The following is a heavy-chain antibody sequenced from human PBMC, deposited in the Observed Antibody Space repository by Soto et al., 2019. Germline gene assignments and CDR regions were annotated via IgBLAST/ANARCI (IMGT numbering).Heavy chain of an antibody. D-gene: IGHD3-22*01. CDR3: ARGQTHYYDSSGLDY. Sequence: PVGSLRLSCAASGFTFSDYYMSWIRQAPGKGLEWVSYISSSGSTIYYADSVKGRFTISRDNAKNSLYLQMNSLRAEDTAVYYCARGQTHYYDSSGLDYWGQGTLVTVSS. J-gene: IGHJ4*02. CDR1: GFTFSDYY. V-gene: IGHV3-11*01. CDR2: ISSSGSTI.